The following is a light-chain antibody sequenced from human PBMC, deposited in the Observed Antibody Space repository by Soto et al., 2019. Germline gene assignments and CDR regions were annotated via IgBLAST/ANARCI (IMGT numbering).Light chain of an antibody. CDR3: QQRTLSPRT. CDR1: QSLSGT. J-gene: IGKJ1*01. Sequence: EIVLTQSPATLSLSPGERATLSCRASQSLSGTLAWFQQQPGQPPRLLIYGASNRATGIPARFTASGSGTDFTLTISSLEPEDFAVYYCQQRTLSPRTFGQGTKVEIK. V-gene: IGKV3-11*01. CDR2: GAS.